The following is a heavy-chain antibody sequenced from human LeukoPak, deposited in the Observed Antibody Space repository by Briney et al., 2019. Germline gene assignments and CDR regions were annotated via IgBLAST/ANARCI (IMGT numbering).Heavy chain of an antibody. CDR1: GFTLTSYG. Sequence: GGSLRLSCAASGFTLTSYGMHWVRQAPGKGLEWVAVISYEKNEEFYADSVKGRFTISRDSSKNTLYLQMNSLRPEDTAVYYCVKGRSGSSYSPSDSWGQGTLVTVSS. D-gene: IGHD2-15*01. CDR2: ISYEKNEE. CDR3: VKGRSGSSYSPSDS. V-gene: IGHV3-30*18. J-gene: IGHJ4*02.